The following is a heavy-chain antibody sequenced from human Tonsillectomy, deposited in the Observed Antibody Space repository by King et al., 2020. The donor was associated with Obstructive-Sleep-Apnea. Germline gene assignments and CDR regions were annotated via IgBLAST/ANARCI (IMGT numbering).Heavy chain of an antibody. Sequence: VQLVESGGGVVQPGGSLRLSCAASNFTFSSYGMHWVRQAPGKGLEWVAFVRYDGSNEYYAESVKGRFTISRDNSKNTLYLQMNSLRVEDPAVYYCSKSSGVAAAGTYPFDYWGQGTLVTVSS. D-gene: IGHD6-13*01. CDR2: VRYDGSNE. J-gene: IGHJ4*02. CDR3: SKSSGVAAAGTYPFDY. CDR1: NFTFSSYG. V-gene: IGHV3-30*02.